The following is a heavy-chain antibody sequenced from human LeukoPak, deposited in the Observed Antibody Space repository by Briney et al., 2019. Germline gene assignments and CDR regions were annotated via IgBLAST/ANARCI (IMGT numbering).Heavy chain of an antibody. V-gene: IGHV4-59*01. J-gene: IGHJ5*02. D-gene: IGHD3-10*01. Sequence: PSETLSLTCTVSGGSISSYYWSWIRQPPGKGLEWSAYIYYSGSTNYNPSLKSRVTISVDTSKNQFSLKLSSVTAADTAVYYCARGLLLWFGESRFDPWGQGTLVTVSS. CDR2: IYYSGST. CDR1: GGSISSYY. CDR3: ARGLLLWFGESRFDP.